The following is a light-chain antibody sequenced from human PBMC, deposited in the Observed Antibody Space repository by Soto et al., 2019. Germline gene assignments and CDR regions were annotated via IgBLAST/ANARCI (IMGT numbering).Light chain of an antibody. CDR1: QSVNLN. CDR2: GAS. J-gene: IGKJ3*01. CDR3: HQYNSWTRVT. Sequence: EIMMTQSPGTLSASPGEGATLSCTASQSVNLNLAGYQQKPGQPPRLLLYGASTRATGMPVRFRGSGSGTEFTLTISSRQSEDAAVYYFHQYNSWTRVTFGPGTKVEIK. V-gene: IGKV3-15*01.